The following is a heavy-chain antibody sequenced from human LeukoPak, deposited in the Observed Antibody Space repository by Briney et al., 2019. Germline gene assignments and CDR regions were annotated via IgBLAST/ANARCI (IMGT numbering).Heavy chain of an antibody. J-gene: IGHJ4*02. V-gene: IGHV1-69*04. CDR3: ARDGGVETLNY. D-gene: IGHD3-10*01. CDR2: IVPILGIA. Sequence: GASVKVSCKASGGTFSSYAISWVRQAPGQGLEWMGRIVPILGIANYAQKFQGRVTITADKSTSTAYMELSSLRSEDTAVYYCARDGGVETLNYWGQGTLVTVSS. CDR1: GGTFSSYA.